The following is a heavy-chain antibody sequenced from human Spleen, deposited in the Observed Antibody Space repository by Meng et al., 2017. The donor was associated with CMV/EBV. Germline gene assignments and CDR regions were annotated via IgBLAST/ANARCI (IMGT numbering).Heavy chain of an antibody. D-gene: IGHD3-10*01. J-gene: IGHJ4*02. CDR1: GFPFSTYA. Sequence: GGSLRLSCGASGFPFSTYAMHWARQAPGKGLEWVAVISYDGSDKYYADSVKGRFTISRDNSKNTLYLQMNSLRDEDTAVYYCSTGRGADYWGQGTLVTVSS. CDR2: ISYDGSDK. V-gene: IGHV3-30*04. CDR3: STGRGADY.